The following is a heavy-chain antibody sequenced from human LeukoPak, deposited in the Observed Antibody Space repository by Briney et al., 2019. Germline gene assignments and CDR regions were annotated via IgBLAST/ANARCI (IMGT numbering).Heavy chain of an antibody. Sequence: SGPTLVKPTQTLTLTCTFSGFSLSTSVVGVGWIRQPPGKALEWLALIYWNDDTRYSPSLKSRLTITKDTSKNQVVLTMTNMDPVDTATYYCTRQAPPSWYFSDIAGNYGNWFDSWGQGTLVTVSS. D-gene: IGHD6-13*01. CDR2: IYWNDDT. CDR3: TRQAPPSWYFSDIAGNYGNWFDS. CDR1: GFSLSTSVVG. V-gene: IGHV2-5*01. J-gene: IGHJ5*01.